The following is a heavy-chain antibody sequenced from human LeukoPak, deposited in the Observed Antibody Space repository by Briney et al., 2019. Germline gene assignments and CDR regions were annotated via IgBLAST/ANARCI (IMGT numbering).Heavy chain of an antibody. J-gene: IGHJ4*02. CDR1: GFTFSSHW. CDR3: ARDGGSFRFDY. D-gene: IGHD1-26*01. V-gene: IGHV3-74*01. CDR2: ITSDGSST. Sequence: PGGSLRLSCAASGFTFSSHWMHWVRQAPGKGVVWVSRITSDGSSTSYVESVKGRFTISRDNSKNTLYLQMSSLRAEDTAVYYCARDGGSFRFDYWGQGTLVTVSS.